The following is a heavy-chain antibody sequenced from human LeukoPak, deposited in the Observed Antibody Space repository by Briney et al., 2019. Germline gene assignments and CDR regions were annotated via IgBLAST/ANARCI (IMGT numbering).Heavy chain of an antibody. J-gene: IGHJ4*02. CDR1: GYTFTSYG. CDR2: ISAYNGNT. Sequence: GASVKVSCKASGYTFTSYGISWVRQAPGQGLEWMGWISAYNGNTNYAQKLQGRVTMTTDTSTSTAYMELSSLRSEDTAVYYCARGRRVVAATPTKYYFDYWGQGTLVTVSS. V-gene: IGHV1-18*01. CDR3: ARGRRVVAATPTKYYFDY. D-gene: IGHD2-15*01.